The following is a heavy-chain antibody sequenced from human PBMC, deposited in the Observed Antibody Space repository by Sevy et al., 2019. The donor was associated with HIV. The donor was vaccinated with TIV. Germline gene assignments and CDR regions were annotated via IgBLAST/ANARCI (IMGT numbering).Heavy chain of an antibody. D-gene: IGHD6-6*01. CDR2: ISHDGSNK. Sequence: GGSLRLSCAASGFTFSSYAMHWVRQAPGKGLEWVAVISHDGSNKYYADSVKGRFTISRDNTKNALYLQMNSLRAEDTALYYCAGESIAARGAFDIWGQGTMVTVSS. J-gene: IGHJ3*02. CDR1: GFTFSSYA. V-gene: IGHV3-30-3*01. CDR3: AGESIAARGAFDI.